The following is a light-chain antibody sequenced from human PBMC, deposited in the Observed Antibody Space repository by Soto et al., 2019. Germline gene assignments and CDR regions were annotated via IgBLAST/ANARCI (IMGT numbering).Light chain of an antibody. CDR3: SAFTSRNTYV. Sequence: QSALTQPASVSGSPGQSISISCTGTSSDVGGYSHVSWYQQHPGKAPKVMIYDVSNRPSGVYSRFSGSKSGNTAFLTISGLQAEDEADFYCSAFTSRNTYVFGTGTKLTVL. CDR2: DVS. J-gene: IGLJ1*01. CDR1: SSDVGGYSH. V-gene: IGLV2-14*03.